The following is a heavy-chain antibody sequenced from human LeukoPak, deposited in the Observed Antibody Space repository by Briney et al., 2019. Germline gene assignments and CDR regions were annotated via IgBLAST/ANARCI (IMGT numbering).Heavy chain of an antibody. CDR2: IKQDGSEK. Sequence: QSGGSLRLSCAASGFTFSSYWMSWVRQAPGKGLEWVANIKQDGSEKYYVDSVKGRFTISRDNAKNSLYLQMNSLRAEDTAVYYCARDSDYYDSSGYKPTIFDYWGQGTLVTVSS. V-gene: IGHV3-7*01. D-gene: IGHD3-22*01. J-gene: IGHJ4*02. CDR3: ARDSDYYDSSGYKPTIFDY. CDR1: GFTFSSYW.